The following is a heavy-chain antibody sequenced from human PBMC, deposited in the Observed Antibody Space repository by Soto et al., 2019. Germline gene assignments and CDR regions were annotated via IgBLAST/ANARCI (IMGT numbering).Heavy chain of an antibody. CDR1: GFSFSDYS. V-gene: IGHV3-21*01. CDR2: ISASSSYI. D-gene: IGHD1-1*01. Sequence: GGSLRLSCAASGFSFSDYSMNWVRQAPGKGLEWVASISASSSYIYYADSVKGRFTISRDNAKNSLYLQMSSLRVEDTAVYYCARDRTGTPPDIFDYWGQGNPVTVSS. J-gene: IGHJ4*02. CDR3: ARDRTGTPPDIFDY.